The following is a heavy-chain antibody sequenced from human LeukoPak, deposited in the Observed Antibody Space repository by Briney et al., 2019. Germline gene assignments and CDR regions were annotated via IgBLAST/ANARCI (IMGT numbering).Heavy chain of an antibody. CDR1: GGTFSSYA. CDR2: ISAYNGNT. Sequence: SSVTLSCTASGGTFSSYAISWVRQAPGQGLEWMGWISAYNGNTNYAQKLQGRVTMTTDTSTSTAYMELRSLRSDDTAVYYCARATPGGSGSYFQPVYYYYMDVWGKGTTVTISS. J-gene: IGHJ6*03. CDR3: ARATPGGSGSYFQPVYYYYMDV. D-gene: IGHD3-10*01. V-gene: IGHV1-18*01.